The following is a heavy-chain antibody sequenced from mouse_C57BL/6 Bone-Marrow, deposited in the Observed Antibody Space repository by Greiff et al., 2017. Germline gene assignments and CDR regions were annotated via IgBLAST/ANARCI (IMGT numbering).Heavy chain of an antibody. J-gene: IGHJ1*03. D-gene: IGHD1-1*01. CDR2: INPNNGGT. Sequence: EVQLQQSGPELVKPGASVKISCKASGYTFTDYYMNWVKQSHGKSLEWIGDINPNNGGTSYNQKFKGKATLTVDKSSSTAYMELRSLTSEDSAVYYCARGIFYYGSSDDIEYWYFDVWGTGTTVTVSS. CDR3: ARGIFYYGSSDDIEYWYFDV. V-gene: IGHV1-26*01. CDR1: GYTFTDYY.